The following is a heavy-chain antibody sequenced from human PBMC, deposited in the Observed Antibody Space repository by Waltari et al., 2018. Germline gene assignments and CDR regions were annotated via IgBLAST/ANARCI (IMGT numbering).Heavy chain of an antibody. CDR2: IYHSGST. V-gene: IGHV4-38-2*01. CDR3: ARGATDSSGRHDAFDI. D-gene: IGHD3-22*01. J-gene: IGHJ3*02. Sequence: QVQLQESGPGLVKPSETLSLTCAVSGYSISSGYYWGWIRQPPGKGLEWIGSIYHSGSTYYNPSLKSRVTISVDTSKNQFSLKLSSVTAADTAVYYCARGATDSSGRHDAFDIWGQGTMVTVSS. CDR1: GYSISSGYY.